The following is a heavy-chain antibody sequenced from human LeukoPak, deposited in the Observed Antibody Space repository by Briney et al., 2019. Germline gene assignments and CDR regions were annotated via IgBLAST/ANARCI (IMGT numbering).Heavy chain of an antibody. CDR1: GGSFSDYC. Sequence: SETLSLTCAVSGGSFSDYCWNWIRQPPGKGLEWMGEINYGGSSNYNPSLKSRVNISVDTSKNQLSLNMTNVNAAEKAVYYCARGGVTIFGAVVRNYYYKDVWGKGTTVIVSS. CDR2: INYGGSS. J-gene: IGHJ6*03. D-gene: IGHD3-3*01. V-gene: IGHV4-34*01. CDR3: ARGGVTIFGAVVRNYYYKDV.